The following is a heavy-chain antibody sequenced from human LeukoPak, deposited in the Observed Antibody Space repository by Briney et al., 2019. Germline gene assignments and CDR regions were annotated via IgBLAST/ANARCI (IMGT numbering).Heavy chain of an antibody. D-gene: IGHD6-19*01. CDR2: ISGSGDRT. J-gene: IGHJ4*02. V-gene: IGHV3-23*01. CDR1: GFTLSCHV. CDR3: ASCQRVSSGWYGFEY. Sequence: GGSLRLSCAASGFTLSCHVMRGVPQAPGRGLEWVSAISGSGDRTYYADSVKGRFTISRDNSKKTLYLQMNSLRAEDTAVYYCASCQRVSSGWYGFEYWGQGTLVTVSS.